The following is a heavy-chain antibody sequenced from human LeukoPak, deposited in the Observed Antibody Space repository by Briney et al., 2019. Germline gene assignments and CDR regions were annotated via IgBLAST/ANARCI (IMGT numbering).Heavy chain of an antibody. CDR2: IYYSGST. V-gene: IGHV4-59*12. CDR3: ARDHLANLASRLFDP. Sequence: SETLSLTCTVSGGSISSYFWGWIRQPPGKGLEWIRYIYYSGSTNYNPSLKSRVTISVDTSKNQFSLKLSSVTAADTAVYYCARDHLANLASRLFDPWGQGTLVTVSS. CDR1: GGSISSYF. J-gene: IGHJ5*02. D-gene: IGHD3-3*01.